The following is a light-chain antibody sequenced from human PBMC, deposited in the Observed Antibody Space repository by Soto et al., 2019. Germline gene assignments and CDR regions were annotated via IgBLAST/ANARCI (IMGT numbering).Light chain of an antibody. CDR3: CSYTSGNTLV. CDR2: DGI. J-gene: IGLJ3*02. V-gene: IGLV2-23*01. CDR1: SSDVGTYNL. Sequence: QSALTQPAFVSGSPGQSITISCTGTSSDVGTYNLVSWYQQHPGKAPKLTIYDGIRRPSGLSNLFFGTRSGNTASLTISGLQAEDEAAYYCCSYTSGNTLVFGGGTKLTVL.